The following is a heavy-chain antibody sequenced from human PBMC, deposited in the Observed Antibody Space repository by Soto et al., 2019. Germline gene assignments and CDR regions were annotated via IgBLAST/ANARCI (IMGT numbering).Heavy chain of an antibody. J-gene: IGHJ6*02. CDR1: GFTFSSNA. V-gene: IGHV3-23*01. D-gene: IGHD5-18*01. CDR2: ISGSGGST. CDR3: AKEVAAMVTAYYSGMDV. Sequence: PVGSLRLSCAASGFTFSSNAMSWVRQAPGKGLEWVSVISGSGGSTYYADSVKGRFTISRDNSKNTLYLQMNSLRVEDTAVYYCAKEVAAMVTAYYSGMDVWGQGTTVTVSS.